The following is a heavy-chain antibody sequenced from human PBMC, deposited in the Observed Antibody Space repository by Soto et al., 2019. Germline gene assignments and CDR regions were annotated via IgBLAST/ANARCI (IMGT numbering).Heavy chain of an antibody. V-gene: IGHV3-21*06. Sequence: EEPLVESGGGLVKPGGSLRLSCVASGFTFSRYSINWVRQAPGKGLEWVSCISSTSTNIYYADSVRGRFTISRDNANNLVYLQMTSLTADDTAIYYCARDPFSGYDYRRGLDVWGQGTTVTVSS. CDR3: ARDPFSGYDYRRGLDV. CDR2: ISSTSTNI. D-gene: IGHD5-12*01. J-gene: IGHJ6*02. CDR1: GFTFSRYS.